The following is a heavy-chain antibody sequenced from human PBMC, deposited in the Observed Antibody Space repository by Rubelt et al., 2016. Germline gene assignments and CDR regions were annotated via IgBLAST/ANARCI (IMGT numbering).Heavy chain of an antibody. V-gene: IGHV4-59*12. D-gene: IGHD3/OR15-3a*01. J-gene: IGHJ4*02. CDR1: GASINTNY. Sequence: QVQLQESGPGLVKASETLSLTCTVSGASINTNYCTWIRQSPGEGLEWIGYFLYSGSTNFNPSLRSRATISLDTSKNQFPLRLSSATAADTAVYYCASGTVYFDNWGQGTLVTVSS. CDR3: ASGTVYFDN. CDR2: FLYSGST.